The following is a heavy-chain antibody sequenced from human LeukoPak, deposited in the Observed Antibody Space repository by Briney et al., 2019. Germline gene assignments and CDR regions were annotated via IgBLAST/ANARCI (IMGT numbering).Heavy chain of an antibody. CDR3: ARYNWNDVTYDY. CDR1: GDSIIGYY. J-gene: IGHJ4*02. Sequence: PSETLSLTCSVSGDSIIGYYWGWIRQPAGKGLEWIGRIYTSGSTNYNPSLKSRVTMSVDTSKNQFSLKLSSVTAADTAVYYCARYNWNDVTYDYWGQGTLVTVSS. CDR2: IYTSGST. V-gene: IGHV4-4*07. D-gene: IGHD1-20*01.